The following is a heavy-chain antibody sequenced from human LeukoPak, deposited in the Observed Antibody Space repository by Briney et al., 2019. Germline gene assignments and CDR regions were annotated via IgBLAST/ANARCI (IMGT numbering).Heavy chain of an antibody. CDR2: IYYSGSA. D-gene: IGHD6-13*01. CDR1: GGSISSYY. CDR3: AKVSSNWYTYLDY. J-gene: IGHJ4*02. V-gene: IGHV4-59*01. Sequence: SETLSLTCTVSGGSISSYYWSWIRQPPGKGREWIGYIYYSGSANYNPSLKSRVIISVDMSKNQFSLKLSSVTAADTAVYYCAKVSSNWYTYLDYWGQGTLVTVSS.